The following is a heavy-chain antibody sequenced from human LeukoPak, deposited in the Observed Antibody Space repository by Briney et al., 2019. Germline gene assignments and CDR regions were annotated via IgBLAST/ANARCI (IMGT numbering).Heavy chain of an antibody. Sequence: GGSLRLSCAASGFTFSGSAMHWVRQAPGKGLEWVSAISGSGGSTYYADSVKGRFTISRDNSKNTLYLQMNSLRAEDTAVYYCAKELGVVVRPNYYLDYWGQRTLVTVSS. J-gene: IGHJ4*02. D-gene: IGHD2-2*01. CDR2: ISGSGGST. V-gene: IGHV3-23*01. CDR1: GFTFSGSA. CDR3: AKELGVVVRPNYYLDY.